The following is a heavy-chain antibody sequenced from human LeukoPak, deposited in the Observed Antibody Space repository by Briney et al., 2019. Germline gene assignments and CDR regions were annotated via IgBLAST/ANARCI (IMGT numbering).Heavy chain of an antibody. V-gene: IGHV4-39*01. CDR1: GGSISSSSYY. J-gene: IGHJ4*02. Sequence: PSETLSLTCTVSGGSISSSSYYWGWIRQPPGKGLEWIGSIYYSGSTHDNPSLKSRVTISVDTSKNQFSLKLSSVTAADTAVYYCARGYGSGSYEFDYWGQGTLVTVSS. D-gene: IGHD3-10*01. CDR3: ARGYGSGSYEFDY. CDR2: IYYSGST.